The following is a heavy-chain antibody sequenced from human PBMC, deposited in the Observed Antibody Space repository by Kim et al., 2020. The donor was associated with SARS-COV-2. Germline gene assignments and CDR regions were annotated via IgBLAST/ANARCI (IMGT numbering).Heavy chain of an antibody. Sequence: VKGRFTISSDKAKNSLYMQMNSLRAEDTAVYYCARFPAPMDGDYGYFQHWGQGTLVTVSS. CDR3: ARFPAPMDGDYGYFQH. V-gene: IGHV3-11*04. D-gene: IGHD4-17*01. J-gene: IGHJ1*01.